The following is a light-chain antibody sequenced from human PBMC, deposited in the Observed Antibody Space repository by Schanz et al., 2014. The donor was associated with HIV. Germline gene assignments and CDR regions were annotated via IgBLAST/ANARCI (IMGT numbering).Light chain of an antibody. V-gene: IGKV1-9*01. Sequence: IQLTQSPSSLSASVGDRVTITCRASQGISTYLAWYQQKPGKAPKLLIYAASSLQSRVPSRFSGSGSGTDFTLTISSLQPEDFATYYCLQHNSYPRTFGQGTKVEIK. CDR3: LQHNSYPRT. J-gene: IGKJ1*01. CDR2: AAS. CDR1: QGISTY.